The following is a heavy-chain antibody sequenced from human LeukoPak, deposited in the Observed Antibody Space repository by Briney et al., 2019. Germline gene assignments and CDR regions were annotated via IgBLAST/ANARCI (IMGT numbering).Heavy chain of an antibody. V-gene: IGHV1-69*13. CDR2: IIPIFGTA. D-gene: IGHD5-18*01. CDR3: ARSYSYGIYYFDY. J-gene: IGHJ4*02. CDR1: GGTFSSYA. Sequence: ASVKVSCKASGGTFSSYAISWVRQAPGQGLEWMGGIIPIFGTANYAQKFQGRVTITADESTSTAYMELSSLRSEDTAVYYCARSYSYGIYYFDYWGQGTLVTVS.